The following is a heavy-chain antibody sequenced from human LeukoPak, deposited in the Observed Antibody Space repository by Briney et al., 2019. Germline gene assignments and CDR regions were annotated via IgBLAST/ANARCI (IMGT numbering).Heavy chain of an antibody. Sequence: GGSLRLSCAASGFTFSTYAMTWVRQAPGKGLEWVSTISGLGGGTYYADSVKGRFTISRVNSNNTLYLQMNSLRADDTAIYFCAKNAEWELPEYYFDYWGQGTLVTVPS. J-gene: IGHJ4*02. V-gene: IGHV3-23*01. CDR2: ISGLGGGT. CDR1: GFTFSTYA. CDR3: AKNAEWELPEYYFDY. D-gene: IGHD1-26*01.